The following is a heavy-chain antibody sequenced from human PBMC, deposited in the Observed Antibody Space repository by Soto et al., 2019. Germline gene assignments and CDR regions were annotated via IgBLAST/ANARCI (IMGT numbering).Heavy chain of an antibody. CDR1: GYTFKSYG. V-gene: IGHV1-18*01. CDR2: INAYDGST. Sequence: QGQLMQSEAEVKKPGASMKVSCKASGYTFKSYGINWVRQAPGQGLEWMGWINAYDGSTNYVAKSYGTVTMTPHTPTTAAYMELRSLTLDDTAVYDRARFYCGDPWFDRWGQGTLITVSS. J-gene: IGHJ5*02. CDR3: ARFYCGDPWFDR. D-gene: IGHD3-10*01.